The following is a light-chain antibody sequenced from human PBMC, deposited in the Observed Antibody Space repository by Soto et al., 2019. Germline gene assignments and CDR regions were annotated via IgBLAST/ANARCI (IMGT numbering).Light chain of an antibody. J-gene: IGKJ1*01. CDR3: QQYDNSVWT. CDR1: QSLDSRY. V-gene: IGKV3-20*01. CDR2: GAS. Sequence: EIVLTQSPGTLSLSPGERSTLSGGAIQSLDSRYLAWYQQRPGQAPRLLIYGASRRATGIPDRFSGSGSGTDFTLTISRLEPEDVAVYYCQQYDNSVWTFGQGTKVDIK.